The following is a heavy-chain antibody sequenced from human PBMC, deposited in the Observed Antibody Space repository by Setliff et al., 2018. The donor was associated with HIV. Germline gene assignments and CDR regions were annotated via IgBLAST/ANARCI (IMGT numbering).Heavy chain of an antibody. CDR2: IHYSGST. V-gene: IGHV4-59*11. CDR3: ARGRGVIKEKPFDE. Sequence: SETPSLTCTVSGGSISSHYWSWIRQPPLKGLEWIGYIHYSGSTNYNPSLKSRVTISVDTSKNQISLRLSSVTAADTAVYYCARGRGVIKEKPFDEWGQGTLVTVSS. CDR1: GGSISSHY. J-gene: IGHJ4*02. D-gene: IGHD3-10*01.